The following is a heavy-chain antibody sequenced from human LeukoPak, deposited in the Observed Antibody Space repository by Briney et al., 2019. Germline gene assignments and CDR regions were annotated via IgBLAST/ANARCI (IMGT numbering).Heavy chain of an antibody. CDR3: ARDGPPLVVVPAAIGY. J-gene: IGHJ4*02. Sequence: GGSLRLSCAASGFTFSSYSMNWVRQAPGKGLEWVSYISSSSSTIYYADSVKGRFTISRDNAKNSLYLQMNSLRAEDTAVYYCARDGPPLVVVPAAIGYWGQGTLVTVSS. CDR2: ISSSSSTI. D-gene: IGHD2-2*01. CDR1: GFTFSSYS. V-gene: IGHV3-48*01.